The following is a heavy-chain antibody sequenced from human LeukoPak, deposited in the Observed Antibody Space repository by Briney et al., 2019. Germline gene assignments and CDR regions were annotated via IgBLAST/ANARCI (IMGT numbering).Heavy chain of an antibody. Sequence: GASVKVSCKASGYTFTSYGISWVRQAPGQGLEWMGWISAYYGDTNYAQKLQGRVTMTTDTSTGTAYMELRTLISDDTAVYYCARQPSGYPFDYWGQGTLVTVSS. CDR1: GYTFTSYG. V-gene: IGHV1-18*01. D-gene: IGHD3-22*01. CDR2: ISAYYGDT. CDR3: ARQPSGYPFDY. J-gene: IGHJ4*02.